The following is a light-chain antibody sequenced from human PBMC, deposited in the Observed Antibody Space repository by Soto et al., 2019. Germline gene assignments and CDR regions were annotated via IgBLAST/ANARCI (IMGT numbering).Light chain of an antibody. J-gene: IGKJ1*01. Sequence: IVFTQSPGTLSLSPGERATLSCRASQSVSNNYLAWYQQKPGQAPRLLIYGASNRATGIPDRFSGSGSGTDLTITISRLEPEDFGVYEGQQYGNSLWTFGQGTKVDIK. CDR1: QSVSNNY. CDR2: GAS. V-gene: IGKV3-20*01. CDR3: QQYGNSLWT.